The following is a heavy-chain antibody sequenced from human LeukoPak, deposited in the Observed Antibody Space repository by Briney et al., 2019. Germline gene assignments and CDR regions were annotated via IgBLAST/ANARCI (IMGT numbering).Heavy chain of an antibody. CDR3: ARDLRSSDWSTDAFDI. D-gene: IGHD6-19*01. CDR2: IYTSGNT. Sequence: SETLSLTCTISGGSMSSYYWNWIRQPAGKGLEWIGRIYTSGNTDYNPSLKSRVTMSVDTSKNQFSLRLSSVTAADTAVYYCARDLRSSDWSTDAFDIWGQGTMVTVSS. J-gene: IGHJ3*02. V-gene: IGHV4-4*07. CDR1: GGSMSSYY.